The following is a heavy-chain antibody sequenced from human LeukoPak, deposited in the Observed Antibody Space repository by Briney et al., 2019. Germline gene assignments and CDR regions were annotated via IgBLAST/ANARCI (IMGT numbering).Heavy chain of an antibody. J-gene: IGHJ5*02. CDR1: GYAFTSYA. CDR3: ARGVPGRNWFDP. V-gene: IGHV1-3*01. CDR2: INAGNGNT. Sequence: ASVKVSCKASGYAFTSYAMHWVRQAPGQRLEWMGWINAGNGNTKYSQKFQGRVTITRDTSASTAYMELSSLRSEDTAVYYCARGVPGRNWFDPWGQGTLVTVSS.